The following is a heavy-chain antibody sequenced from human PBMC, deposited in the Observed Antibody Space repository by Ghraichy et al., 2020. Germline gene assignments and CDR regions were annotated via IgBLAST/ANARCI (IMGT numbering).Heavy chain of an antibody. CDR1: GYSISSGYY. CDR2: IYHSGST. D-gene: IGHD3-10*01. CDR3: ARVLHPNITMVRGVIIIPPYYYYYMDV. J-gene: IGHJ6*03. Sequence: SQTLLLTCAVSGYSISSGYYWGWIRQPPGKGLEWIGSIYHSGSTYYNPSLKSRVTISVDTSKNQFSLKLSSVTAADTAVYYCARVLHPNITMVRGVIIIPPYYYYYMDVWGKGTTVTVSS. V-gene: IGHV4-38-2*01.